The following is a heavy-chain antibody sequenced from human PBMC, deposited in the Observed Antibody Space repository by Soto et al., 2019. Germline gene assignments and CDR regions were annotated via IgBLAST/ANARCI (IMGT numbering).Heavy chain of an antibody. D-gene: IGHD1-26*01. Sequence: GGSLRLSCAASGFTFSSYAMSWVRQAPGKGLEWVSAISGSGGSTYYADSVKGRFTISRDNSKNTLYLQMNSLRAEDTAVYYCAKGSGSRGTYYYYGMDVWGQGTTVTVSS. J-gene: IGHJ6*02. CDR1: GFTFSSYA. CDR3: AKGSGSRGTYYYYGMDV. V-gene: IGHV3-23*01. CDR2: ISGSGGST.